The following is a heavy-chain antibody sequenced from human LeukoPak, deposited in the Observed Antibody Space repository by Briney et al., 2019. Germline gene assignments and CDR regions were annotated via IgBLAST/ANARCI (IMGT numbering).Heavy chain of an antibody. V-gene: IGHV4-30-2*01. D-gene: IGHD3-22*01. CDR2: IYHSGST. CDR3: ARAVGSSGPYNWFDP. CDR1: GGSISSGGYS. J-gene: IGHJ5*02. Sequence: SETLSLTCAASGGSISSGGYSWSWIRQPPGKGLEWIGYIYHSGSTYYNPSLKSRVTISVDRFKNQFSLKLSSVTAADTAVYYCARAVGSSGPYNWFDPWGQGTLVTVSS.